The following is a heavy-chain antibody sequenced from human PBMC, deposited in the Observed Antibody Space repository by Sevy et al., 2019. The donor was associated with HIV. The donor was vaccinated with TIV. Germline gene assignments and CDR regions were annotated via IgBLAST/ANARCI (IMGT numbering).Heavy chain of an antibody. Sequence: GGSLRLSCAASGFRFSDYGMHWVRQAPGKGLEWVSLIRFDGGMKYIADSVKGRFTISRDKVKDTLYLQMNSLRPEDTAVYYCEKDHYDYRTGYYGYYGMDVWGQGTTVTVSS. J-gene: IGHJ6*02. CDR3: EKDHYDYRTGYYGYYGMDV. CDR1: GFRFSDYG. D-gene: IGHD3-3*01. CDR2: IRFDGGMK. V-gene: IGHV3-30*02.